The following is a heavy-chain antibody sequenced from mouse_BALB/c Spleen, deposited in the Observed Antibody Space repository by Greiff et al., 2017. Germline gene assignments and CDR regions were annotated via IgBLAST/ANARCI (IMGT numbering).Heavy chain of an antibody. D-gene: IGHD3-3*01. Sequence: TLVESGGGLVQPGGSLRLSCATSGFTFTASYLSCFRPPPGKALDWLVFIRNKANGYTTEYSASVKGRFTISRDNSQSILYLQMNTLRAEDSATYYCARDGGRGHCDYWGKGTTLTVSS. CDR1: GFTFTASY. V-gene: IGHV7-3*02. J-gene: IGHJ2*01. CDR2: IRNKANGYTT. CDR3: ARDGGRGHCDY.